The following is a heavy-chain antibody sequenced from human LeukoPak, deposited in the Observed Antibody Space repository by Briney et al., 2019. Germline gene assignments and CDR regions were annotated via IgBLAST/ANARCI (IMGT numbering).Heavy chain of an antibody. CDR3: AREGIAALGRKNLYYLDY. CDR2: ISSSSSYI. J-gene: IGHJ4*02. D-gene: IGHD6-6*01. V-gene: IGHV3-21*01. CDR1: GFTFSSYS. Sequence: GGSLRLSCAASGFTFSSYSMNWVRQAPGKGLEWVSSISSSSSYIYYADSVKGRFTTSRDNAKNSLYLQMNSLRAEDTAVYYCAREGIAALGRKNLYYLDYWGQGTLVTVSS.